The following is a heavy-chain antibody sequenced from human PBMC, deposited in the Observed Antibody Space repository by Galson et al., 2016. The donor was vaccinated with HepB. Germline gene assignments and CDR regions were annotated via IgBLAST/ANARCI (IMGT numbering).Heavy chain of an antibody. Sequence: SVKVSCKASGYTFSNHGIHWVRQAPGQGLDWMGWINAGNGYTKYSQKFQGRVTITRDTSASTAYMELSSLRYEDTAVYYCARGASYGSGGYYTWFDPWGQGTLVTVSS. V-gene: IGHV1-3*01. J-gene: IGHJ5*02. CDR1: GYTFSNHG. CDR3: ARGASYGSGGYYTWFDP. D-gene: IGHD3-10*01. CDR2: INAGNGYT.